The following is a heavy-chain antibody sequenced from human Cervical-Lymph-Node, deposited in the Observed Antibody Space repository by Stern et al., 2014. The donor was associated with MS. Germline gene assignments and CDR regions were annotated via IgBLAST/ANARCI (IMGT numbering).Heavy chain of an antibody. CDR3: ARDRWGSHDIGGTYYRY. D-gene: IGHD3-22*01. Sequence: QVQLVQSGAEVKKPGASVKVSCETSGYTFTSYGISWIRQVPGQGLEWMGWVRTYNGGTHFSQKFQGRVAMTTDSSTNSVYMELRSLRSDDTAVYFCARDRWGSHDIGGTYYRYWGQGTLVTVSS. CDR1: GYTFTSYG. CDR2: VRTYNGGT. V-gene: IGHV1-18*01. J-gene: IGHJ4*02.